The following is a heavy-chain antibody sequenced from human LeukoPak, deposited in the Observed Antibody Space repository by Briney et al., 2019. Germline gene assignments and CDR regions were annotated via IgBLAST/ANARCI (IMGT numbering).Heavy chain of an antibody. Sequence: GGSLRLSCAASGFTFTTYWMHWVRQAPGKGLVWVSRLSPDGSSSIYADSVKGRFTVSRDNAKNTLYLQMNSLRAEDTAVYYCTRSPSLGGIYWGFDYWGQRTLVTVSS. CDR3: TRSPSLGGIYWGFDY. D-gene: IGHD1-26*01. J-gene: IGHJ4*02. CDR2: LSPDGSSS. CDR1: GFTFTTYW. V-gene: IGHV3-74*01.